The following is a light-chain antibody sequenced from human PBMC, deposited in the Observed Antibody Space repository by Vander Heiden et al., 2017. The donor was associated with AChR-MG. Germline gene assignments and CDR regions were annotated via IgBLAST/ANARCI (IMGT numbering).Light chain of an antibody. V-gene: IGKV4-1*01. CDR2: WAT. CDR3: QQYYSTPHT. Sequence: DIVMTQSPDSLAVSLGDRATINCKSSQSVLYSSNNKNYLACFQQKPGHPPKLLIYWATTRESGVPDRFSGSGSGADFTHTISSLQAEDVAVYYCQQYYSTPHTFGQGTKLDIK. J-gene: IGKJ2*01. CDR1: QSVLYSSNNKNY.